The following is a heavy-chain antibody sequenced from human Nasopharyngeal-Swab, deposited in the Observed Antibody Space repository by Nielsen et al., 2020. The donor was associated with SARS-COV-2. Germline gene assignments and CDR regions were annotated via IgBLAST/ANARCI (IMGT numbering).Heavy chain of an antibody. CDR2: IIPVFGTA. J-gene: IGHJ4*02. D-gene: IGHD3-22*01. V-gene: IGHV1-69*15. Sequence: WVRQAPGQGLEWMGKIIPVFGTADYAQRFQGRVTITADESTSTAYMELSSLRSEDTAVYYCASGFGPNYFDSNGYVDWGQGTLVTVSS. CDR3: ASGFGPNYFDSNGYVD.